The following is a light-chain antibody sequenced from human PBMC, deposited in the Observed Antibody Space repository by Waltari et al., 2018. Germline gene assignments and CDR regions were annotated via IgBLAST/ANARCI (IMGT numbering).Light chain of an antibody. CDR2: AAS. V-gene: IGKV1-39*01. CDR1: QSINSY. CDR3: QQSYGTPLYT. Sequence: DIQMTQSPSSLSASVGDRVTIACRASQSINSYLNWYQQKPGKAPKLLIYAASTLQSGVPSRFSGSGPGTDFTLTISSLQLEDFATYYCQQSYGTPLYTFGQGTKLEI. J-gene: IGKJ2*01.